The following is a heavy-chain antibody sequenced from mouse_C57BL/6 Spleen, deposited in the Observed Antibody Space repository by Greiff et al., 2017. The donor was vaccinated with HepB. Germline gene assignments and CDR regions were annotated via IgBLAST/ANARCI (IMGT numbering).Heavy chain of an antibody. CDR3: ARSGDGYS. V-gene: IGHV1-69*01. CDR1: GYTFTSYW. CDR2: IDPSDSYT. J-gene: IGHJ2*01. Sequence: QVQLQQPGAELVMPGASVKLSCKASGYTFTSYWMHWVKQRPGQGLEWIGEIDPSDSYTNYNQKFKGKSTLTVDESSSTAYMQLSSLTSEDSAVYYCARSGDGYSWGQGTTLTVSS. D-gene: IGHD2-3*01.